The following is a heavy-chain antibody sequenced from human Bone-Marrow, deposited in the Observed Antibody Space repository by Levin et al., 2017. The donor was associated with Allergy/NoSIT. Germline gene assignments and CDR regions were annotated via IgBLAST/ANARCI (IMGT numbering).Heavy chain of an antibody. J-gene: IGHJ6*03. CDR1: GFTFSSYE. D-gene: IGHD6-25*01. CDR2: ISSSGSTI. Sequence: GGSLRLSCAASGFTFSSYEMNWVRQAPGKGLEWVSYISSSGSTIYYADSVKGRFTISRDNAKNSLYLQMNSLRAEDTAVYYCARDIRAATKDYYYDDYMDVWGKGTTVTVSS. CDR3: ARDIRAATKDYYYDDYMDV. V-gene: IGHV3-48*03.